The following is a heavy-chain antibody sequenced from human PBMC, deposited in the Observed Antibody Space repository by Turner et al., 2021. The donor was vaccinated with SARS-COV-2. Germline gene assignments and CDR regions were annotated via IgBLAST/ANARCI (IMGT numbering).Heavy chain of an antibody. CDR1: GGSVSSSDHY. J-gene: IGHJ4*02. Sequence: QLQLQESGPGLVTPSKTLSLTCSVSGGSVSSSDHYWDWIRQPPGKGLDWIGSIHYIGTTYYNPSLKSRVTISVDTSKNQFSLNLTSVTAADTAVYFCARRGRASRFSFDYWGQGRLLTVSS. CDR2: IHYIGTT. CDR3: ARRGRASRFSFDY. V-gene: IGHV4-39*01. D-gene: IGHD1-26*01.